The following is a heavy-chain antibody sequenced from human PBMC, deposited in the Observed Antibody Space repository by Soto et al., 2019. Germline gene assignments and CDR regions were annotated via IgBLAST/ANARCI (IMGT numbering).Heavy chain of an antibody. V-gene: IGHV4-34*01. Sequence: SETLSLTCAVYGGSFSGYYWSWIRQPPGKGLEWIGEINHSGSTNYNPSLKSRVTISVDTSKNQFSLKLSSVSAADTAVYYCARRTMGISCFGVVIRYDFDSWCQGAMVTVSS. CDR3: ARRTMGISCFGVVIRYDFDS. D-gene: IGHD3-3*01. J-gene: IGHJ3*02. CDR1: GGSFSGYY. CDR2: INHSGST.